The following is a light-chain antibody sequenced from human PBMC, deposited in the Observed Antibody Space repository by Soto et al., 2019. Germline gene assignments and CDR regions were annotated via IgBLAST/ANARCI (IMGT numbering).Light chain of an antibody. CDR1: HDISTF. CDR2: EAS. J-gene: IGKJ5*01. Sequence: DIQLTQSPSLLSASIGDRFTITCRASHDISTFLAWYQQKPGKAPKLLIYEASTLQSGVPSRFSGSGPGTEFTLTISGLLPEDFAAYHCQQLYTLPFTFGQGTRLEIK. CDR3: QQLYTLPFT. V-gene: IGKV1-9*01.